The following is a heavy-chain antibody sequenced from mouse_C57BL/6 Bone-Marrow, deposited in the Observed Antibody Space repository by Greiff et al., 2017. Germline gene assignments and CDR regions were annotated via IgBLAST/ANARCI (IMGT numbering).Heavy chain of an antibody. V-gene: IGHV1-78*01. J-gene: IGHJ3*01. D-gene: IGHD2-2*01. CDR1: GYTFTDHT. CDR2: IYPRDGST. CDR3: ARWIYYGYGCCAY. Sequence: VQLQQSDAELVEPGASVKISCKVSGYTFTDHTIHWMKQRPEQGLEWIGYIYPRDGSTKYNEKFKGKATLTVDKSSSTAYMQLSSLTSEDSAVYYGARWIYYGYGCCAYWGQGTLVTVSA.